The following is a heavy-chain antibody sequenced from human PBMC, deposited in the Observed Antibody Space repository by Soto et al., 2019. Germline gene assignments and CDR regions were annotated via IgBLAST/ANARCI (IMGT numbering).Heavy chain of an antibody. Sequence: SLTPSSRSSGFAVTSYWSQGMPQTPRPVLVWFSRINSSGIITNYADSVKGRFTISRDNAKNTLYLQMNSLRADDTAVYYCARDDPRGDYWGQGTLVTVSS. V-gene: IGHV3-74*01. CDR3: ARDDPRGDY. CDR2: INSSGIIT. J-gene: IGHJ4*02. D-gene: IGHD3-16*01. CDR1: GFAVTSYW.